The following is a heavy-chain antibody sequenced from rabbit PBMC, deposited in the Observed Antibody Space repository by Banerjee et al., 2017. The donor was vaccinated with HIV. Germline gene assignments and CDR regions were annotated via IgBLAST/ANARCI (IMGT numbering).Heavy chain of an antibody. Sequence: QEQLEESGGDLVKPEGSLTLTCTASGFSFSSNYWLCWVRQAPGKGLEWIACIGTGSSAGSYYATWARGRFTITKTSSTTVTLQMTSLTAADTATYFCARDPYSTVSGGGYGVLDLWGPGTLVTVS. V-gene: IGHV1S45*01. J-gene: IGHJ4*01. D-gene: IGHD3-3*01. CDR2: IGTGSSAGS. CDR3: ARDPYSTVSGGGYGVLDL. CDR1: GFSFSSNYW.